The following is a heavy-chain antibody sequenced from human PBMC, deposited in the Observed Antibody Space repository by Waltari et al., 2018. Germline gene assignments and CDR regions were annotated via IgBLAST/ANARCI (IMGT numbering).Heavy chain of an antibody. CDR3: TRERRQLELVASFDV. V-gene: IGHV4-4*07. Sequence: QVQLQESGPGLVKSSETLSLTGTISGGSIRSYYWSWIRQPAGKGLEWIGRIYSSGSTNYSPSLDSRVSMSIDTSTNQFSLKLKSVTAADTAIYYCTRERRQLELVASFDVWGHGTKVSVSS. CDR1: GGSIRSYY. CDR2: IYSSGST. J-gene: IGHJ3*01. D-gene: IGHD1-1*01.